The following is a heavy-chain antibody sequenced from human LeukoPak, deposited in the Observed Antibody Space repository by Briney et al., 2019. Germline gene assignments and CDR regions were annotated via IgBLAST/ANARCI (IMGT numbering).Heavy chain of an antibody. CDR3: ARGSGVHF. V-gene: IGHV3-21*01. J-gene: IGHJ4*02. Sequence: GSLRLSCEVSGFNLRTYSMNWVRQAPGKGLEWVSSISKTSTYIYYADSAKGRFTISRDNANNTLYLQMDSLGAEDTAVYYCARGSGVHFWGQGTLVIVSS. D-gene: IGHD3-10*01. CDR1: GFNLRTYS. CDR2: ISKTSTYI.